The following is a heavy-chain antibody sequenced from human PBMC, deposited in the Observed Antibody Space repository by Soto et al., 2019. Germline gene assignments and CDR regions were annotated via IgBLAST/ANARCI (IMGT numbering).Heavy chain of an antibody. CDR3: AHIPNYYQYDWFDP. D-gene: IGHD3-16*01. V-gene: IGHV2-5*02. CDR2: IYWDDDK. CDR1: GFSLTTRGVG. Sequence: QITLKESGPTLVKPTQTLTLTCTFSGFSLTTRGVGVGWIRQPPGKALECLALIYWDDDKRYSPSLQSRLSIXKXPXXNQVVLTMTNVDPVDTATYYCAHIPNYYQYDWFDPWGQGTLVSVSS. J-gene: IGHJ5*02.